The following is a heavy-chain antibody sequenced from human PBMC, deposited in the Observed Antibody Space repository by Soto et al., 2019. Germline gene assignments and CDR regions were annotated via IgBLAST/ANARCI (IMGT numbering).Heavy chain of an antibody. CDR1: GYTFTGHY. CDR3: GRGRSGQIVVFY. D-gene: IGHD1-26*01. CDR2: IGPESGAT. V-gene: IGHV1-2*02. Sequence: ASVKVSCKASGYTFTGHYIHWVRQAPEQGPEWMGEIGPESGATRYAQKFQGRVTMTRDTSITTVYMELKNLSPDDTAVYYCGRGRSGQIVVFYWGQRTPVTVPQ. J-gene: IGHJ4*02.